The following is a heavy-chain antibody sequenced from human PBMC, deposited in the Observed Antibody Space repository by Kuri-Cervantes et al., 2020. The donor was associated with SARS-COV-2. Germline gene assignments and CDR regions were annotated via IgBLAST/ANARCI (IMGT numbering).Heavy chain of an antibody. CDR2: IEQDGSEK. CDR3: ARAPYNWNHNLGAFDI. V-gene: IGHV3-7*01. Sequence: ETLSLTCTVSGGSVSSGSYYWSWIRQPPGKGLEWVANIEQDGSEKYYVDSVEGRFTISRDNAKNSLYLQMNSLRAEDTAVYYCARAPYNWNHNLGAFDIWGQGTLVTVSS. CDR1: GGSVSSGSYY. D-gene: IGHD1-20*01. J-gene: IGHJ4*02.